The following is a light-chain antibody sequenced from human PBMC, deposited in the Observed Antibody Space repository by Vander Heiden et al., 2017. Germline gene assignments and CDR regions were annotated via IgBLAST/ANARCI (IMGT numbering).Light chain of an antibody. J-gene: IGKJ4*01. CDR2: WAT. CDR1: QSVLYSSHNTTY. CDR3: QQYYRTPART. Sequence: DIVITQSPDSLAVSLGARATINCKSRQSVLYSSHNTTYLAWYQQNPGQPPKLLIDWATTRESGVPDRFSGSGSGTDFTLTSSSLQAEDVAVYYCQQYYRTPARTFGGGTKVEIK. V-gene: IGKV4-1*01.